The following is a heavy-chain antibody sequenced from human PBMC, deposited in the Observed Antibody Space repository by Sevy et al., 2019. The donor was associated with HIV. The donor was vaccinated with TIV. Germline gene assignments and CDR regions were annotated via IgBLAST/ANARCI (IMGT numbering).Heavy chain of an antibody. D-gene: IGHD3-10*01. Sequence: ASVKVSCKASGYTFASNGISWVRQAPGQGLEWMGWIGIYNGNAKSSQKFQGRVTMTTDTSTSTAYMELGSLRSDDTAVYYCARVPTYYYGSATYFDYWGQGTLVTVS. CDR2: IGIYNGNA. V-gene: IGHV1-18*01. CDR3: ARVPTYYYGSATYFDY. J-gene: IGHJ4*02. CDR1: GYTFASNG.